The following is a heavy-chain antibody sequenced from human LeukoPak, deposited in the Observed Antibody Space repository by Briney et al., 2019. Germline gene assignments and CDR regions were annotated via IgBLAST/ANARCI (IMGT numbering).Heavy chain of an antibody. CDR3: ARDPDSSGYHDAFDI. J-gene: IGHJ3*02. D-gene: IGHD3-22*01. V-gene: IGHV1-46*01. CDR1: GYTFTSYY. CDR2: INPSGGST. Sequence: ASVKVSCKASGYTFTSYYMHWVRQAPGQGLEWMGIINPSGGSTSYAQKFQGRVTMTRDTSTSAVYMELSSLRSEDTAVYYCARDPDSSGYHDAFDIWGQGTMVTVSS.